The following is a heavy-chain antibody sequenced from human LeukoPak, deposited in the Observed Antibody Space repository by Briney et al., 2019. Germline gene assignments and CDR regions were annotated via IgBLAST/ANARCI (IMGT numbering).Heavy chain of an antibody. D-gene: IGHD3-3*01. Sequence: PSETLSLTCTVSGGSISSSSYYWGWIRQPPGKGLEWIGSIYYSGSTYYNPSLKSRVTISVDTSKNQFSLKLSSVTAADTAVYYCARGYYDFWSGYYFDYWGQGTLVTVSS. CDR2: IYYSGST. V-gene: IGHV4-39*01. CDR1: GGSISSSSYY. J-gene: IGHJ4*02. CDR3: ARGYYDFWSGYYFDY.